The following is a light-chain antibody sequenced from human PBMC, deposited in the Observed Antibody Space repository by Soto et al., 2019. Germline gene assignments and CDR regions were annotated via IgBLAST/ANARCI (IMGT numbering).Light chain of an antibody. V-gene: IGKV3-11*01. J-gene: IGKJ4*01. Sequence: EIGLTQSPATLSLSPGERATLSCRASQSVSRYLAWYQQKPGQAPRLLIHDTSTRATGVPDTFSGSGSGTEFTLTISILEPEDFAMYYCQQRFSWPPTFGGGTHVEIK. CDR3: QQRFSWPPT. CDR2: DTS. CDR1: QSVSRY.